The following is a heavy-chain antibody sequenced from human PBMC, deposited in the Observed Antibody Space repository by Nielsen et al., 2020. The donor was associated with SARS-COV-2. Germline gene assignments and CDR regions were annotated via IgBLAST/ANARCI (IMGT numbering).Heavy chain of an antibody. D-gene: IGHD3-9*01. CDR2: ISYDGSNK. CDR3: AKDFRPIDILTGYYFVRFPSPIDY. Sequence: WIRQPPGKGLEWVAVISYDGSNKYYADSVKGRFTIFRDNSKNTLYLQMNSLRAEDTAVYYCAKDFRPIDILTGYYFVRFPSPIDYWGQGTLVTVSS. J-gene: IGHJ4*02. V-gene: IGHV3-30*18.